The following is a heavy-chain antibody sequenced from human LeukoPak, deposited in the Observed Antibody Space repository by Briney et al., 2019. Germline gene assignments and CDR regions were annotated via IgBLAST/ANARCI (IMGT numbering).Heavy chain of an antibody. CDR1: GGSFSGYY. CDR3: ASVSMVRGVTPTGYGMDV. V-gene: IGHV4-34*01. J-gene: IGHJ6*02. Sequence: SETLSLTCAVYGGSFSGYYWSWIRQPPGKGLEWIGEINHSGSTNYNPSLKSRVTLSVDTSKNQFSLKLSSVTAADTAVYYCASVSMVRGVTPTGYGMDVWGQGTTVTVSS. CDR2: INHSGST. D-gene: IGHD3-10*01.